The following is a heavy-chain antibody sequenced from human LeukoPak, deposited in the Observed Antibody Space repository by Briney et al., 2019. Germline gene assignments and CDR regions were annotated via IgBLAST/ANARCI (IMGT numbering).Heavy chain of an antibody. CDR1: GFTFSSYE. V-gene: IGHV3-21*01. D-gene: IGHD3-22*01. CDR2: ISSSSSYI. CDR3: ARDEPMTKALY. J-gene: IGHJ4*02. Sequence: GGSLRLSCAASGFTFSSYEMNWVRQAPGKGLEWVSSISSSSSYIYYADSVKGRFTISRDNAKNSLYLQMNSLRAEDTAVYYCARDEPMTKALYWGQGTLVTVSS.